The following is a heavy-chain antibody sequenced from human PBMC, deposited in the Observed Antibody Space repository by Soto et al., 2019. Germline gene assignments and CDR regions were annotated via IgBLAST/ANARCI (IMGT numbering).Heavy chain of an antibody. CDR3: ARGSLAARYYYYYYMDV. Sequence: SETLSLTCAVYGGSFSGYYWSWIRQPPGKGLEWIGEINHSGSTNYNPSLKSRVTISVDTSKNQFSLKLSSVTAADTAVYYCARGSLAARYYYYYYMDVWGKGTTVTVSS. J-gene: IGHJ6*03. CDR2: INHSGST. V-gene: IGHV4-34*01. CDR1: GGSFSGYY. D-gene: IGHD6-6*01.